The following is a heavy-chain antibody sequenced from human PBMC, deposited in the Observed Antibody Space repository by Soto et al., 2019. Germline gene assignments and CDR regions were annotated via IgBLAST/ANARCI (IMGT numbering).Heavy chain of an antibody. J-gene: IGHJ5*02. CDR1: GGTFSSYT. CDR3: ASWYSSSSASSKQDWFDP. D-gene: IGHD6-6*01. Sequence: ASVKVSCKASGGTFSSYTISWVRQAPGQGLEWMGRIIPILGIANYAQKFQGRVTITADKSTSTAYMELSSLRSEDTAVYYCASWYSSSSASSKQDWFDPWGQGTLVTVSS. V-gene: IGHV1-69*02. CDR2: IIPILGIA.